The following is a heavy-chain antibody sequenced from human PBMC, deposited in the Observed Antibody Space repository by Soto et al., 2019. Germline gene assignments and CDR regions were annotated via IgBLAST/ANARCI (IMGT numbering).Heavy chain of an antibody. D-gene: IGHD3-10*01. CDR1: GFIFSRYG. J-gene: IGHJ6*02. CDR3: AKDLGSGKPYYYYAMDV. CDR2: ISYDGSNK. V-gene: IGHV3-30*18. Sequence: QGQLVGSGGGVVQPGTSLRLSCEASGFIFSRYGMHWVRQAPGKGLEWVAVISYDGSNKYYAESVKGRFIISRDKSENTLYLQMNSLRAEDTAVYYCAKDLGSGKPYYYYAMDVWGQGTTVTVSS.